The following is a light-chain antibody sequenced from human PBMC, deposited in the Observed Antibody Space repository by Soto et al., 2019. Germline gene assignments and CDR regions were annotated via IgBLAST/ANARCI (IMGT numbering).Light chain of an antibody. J-gene: IGLJ2*01. CDR3: AAWDDNLSGVV. CDR2: SNN. CDR1: SSNIGKNT. Sequence: QSVLTQPPSASGTPGQTVTISCSGSSSNIGKNTVNWYQQLPGTAPKLLIYSNNQRPSGVPDRFSDAKSGTSASLAISGLQSEDEADYYCAAWDDNLSGVVFGGGTKLTVL. V-gene: IGLV1-44*01.